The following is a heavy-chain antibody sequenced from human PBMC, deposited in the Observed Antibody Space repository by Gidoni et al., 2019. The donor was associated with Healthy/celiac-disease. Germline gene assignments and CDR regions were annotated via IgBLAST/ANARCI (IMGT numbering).Heavy chain of an antibody. CDR1: GFPFSSDE. Sequence: EVQLVESGGGLVQPVGSLRLSCAASGFPFSSDEMNWVRQAPGKGLEWVSYISSSGSTIYYADSVKGRFTISRDNAKNSLYLQMNSLRAEDTAVYYCARESGSYIEGYFDYWGQGTLVTVSS. V-gene: IGHV3-48*03. J-gene: IGHJ4*02. CDR2: ISSSGSTI. CDR3: ARESGSYIEGYFDY. D-gene: IGHD1-26*01.